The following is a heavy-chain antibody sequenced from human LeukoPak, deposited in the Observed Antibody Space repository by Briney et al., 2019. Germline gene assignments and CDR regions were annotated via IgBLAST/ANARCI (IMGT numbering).Heavy chain of an antibody. CDR1: GFTFSSCG. D-gene: IGHD3-10*01. Sequence: GGSLRLSCAASGFTFSSCGFNWVRQAPGKGLEWVSSISGSGGSTYYADSVKGRFTISRDNSRNTLYLQMNSLRAEDAAVYSCAKDPRGSHNWLDPWGQGTLVTVSS. J-gene: IGHJ5*02. CDR2: ISGSGGST. V-gene: IGHV3-23*01. CDR3: AKDPRGSHNWLDP.